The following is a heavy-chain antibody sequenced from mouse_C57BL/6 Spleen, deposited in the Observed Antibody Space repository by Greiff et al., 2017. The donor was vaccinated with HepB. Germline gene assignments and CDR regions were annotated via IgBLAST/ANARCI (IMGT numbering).Heavy chain of an antibody. CDR2: ISGGGGIT. V-gene: IGHV5-9*01. J-gene: IGHJ1*03. D-gene: IGHD1-1*01. Sequence: EVQLVESGGGLVKPGGSLKLSCAASGFTFSSYTMSWVRQTPEKRLEWVATISGGGGITYYPDSVKGRFTISRDNAKNTLYLQMSSLRSEDTALYYCARDYGSRRWYFDVWGTGTTVTVSS. CDR3: ARDYGSRRWYFDV. CDR1: GFTFSSYT.